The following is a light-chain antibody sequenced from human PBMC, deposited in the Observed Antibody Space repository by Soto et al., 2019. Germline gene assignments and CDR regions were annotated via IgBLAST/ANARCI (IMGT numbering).Light chain of an antibody. J-gene: IGKJ1*01. CDR3: QPYGSSPSWT. CDR2: GAA. Sequence: EIVLTQSPGTLSLSPGERATLSCSAGRSVSRFVPWCQGTPSKAARLPVYGAARKPTRIPDRFSASGSGTASTLPISTLEPEDPALYYCQPYGSSPSWTLGQGTKVDTK. CDR1: RSVSRF. V-gene: IGKV3-20*01.